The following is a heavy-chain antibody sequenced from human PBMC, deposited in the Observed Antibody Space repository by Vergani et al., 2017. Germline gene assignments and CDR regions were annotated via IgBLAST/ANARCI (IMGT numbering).Heavy chain of an antibody. CDR1: GGSISSGSYY. J-gene: IGHJ3*02. V-gene: IGHV4-61*02. Sequence: QVQLQESGPGLVKPSQTLSLTCTVSGGSISSGSYYWSWIRQPAGKGLKWIGRIYTSGSNNYNPSLKSRVTISVDTSKNQFSLKLSAVTAADTAVYYCARDLYYDSSGYYLDAFEIWGQGTMVTVSS. CDR2: IYTSGSN. D-gene: IGHD3-22*01. CDR3: ARDLYYDSSGYYLDAFEI.